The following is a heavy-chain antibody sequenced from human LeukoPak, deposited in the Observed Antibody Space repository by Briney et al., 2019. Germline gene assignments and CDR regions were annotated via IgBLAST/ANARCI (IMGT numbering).Heavy chain of an antibody. D-gene: IGHD2-2*02. CDR1: GYTFTGYY. V-gene: IGHV1-2*02. CDR3: ARGPIVPAAIHQQLFDY. CDR2: INPNSGGT. Sequence: ASVKVSCKASGYTFTGYYMHWVRQAPGQGLEWMGWINPNSGGTNYAQKFQGRVTMTRDTSISTAYMELSRLRSDDTAVYYCARGPIVPAAIHQQLFDYWGQGTLVAVSS. J-gene: IGHJ4*02.